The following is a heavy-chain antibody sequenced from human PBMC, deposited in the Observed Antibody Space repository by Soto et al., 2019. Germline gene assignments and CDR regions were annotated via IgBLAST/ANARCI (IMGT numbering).Heavy chain of an antibody. J-gene: IGHJ4*02. D-gene: IGHD2-2*02. CDR2: ISGSGGST. CDR1: GFTFSSYA. V-gene: IGHV3-23*01. CDR3: ASDRGGVVPDAITFDY. Sequence: GGSLRLSCAASGFTFSSYAMSWVRQAPGKGLEWVSAISGSGGSTYYADSVKGRFTISRDNSKNTLYLQMNSLRAEDTAVYYCASDRGGVVPDAITFDYWGQGTLVTVSS.